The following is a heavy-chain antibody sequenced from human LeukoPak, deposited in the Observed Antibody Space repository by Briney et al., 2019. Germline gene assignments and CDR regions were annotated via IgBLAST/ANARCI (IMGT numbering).Heavy chain of an antibody. CDR1: GFTFSSYG. D-gene: IGHD6-13*01. CDR3: ARDRSFTGYSSSWYHFDH. Sequence: PGGSLRLSCAASGFTFSSYGMHWVRQAPGKGLEWVAFIRFDGSSKFYGDSVKGRFTISRDNSKNTLYLQMDSLRAEDTAVYYCARDRSFTGYSSSWYHFDHWGQGALVTVSS. CDR2: IRFDGSSK. V-gene: IGHV3-30*02. J-gene: IGHJ4*02.